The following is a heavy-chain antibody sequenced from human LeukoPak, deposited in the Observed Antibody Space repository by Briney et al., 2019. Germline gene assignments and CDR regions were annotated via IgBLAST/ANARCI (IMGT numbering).Heavy chain of an antibody. CDR2: IDSDGSST. V-gene: IGHV3-74*01. D-gene: IGHD5-12*01. Sequence: GGSLRLSRAASGVTFSYYWMHWVRQAPGKGLVWVSRIDSDGSSTSYAGSVKGRFTISRDNAKNTLYLQMNSLRAEDTAGYYCVREGGYDPFENWGQGTLVTVSS. CDR1: GVTFSYYW. CDR3: VREGGYDPFEN. J-gene: IGHJ4*02.